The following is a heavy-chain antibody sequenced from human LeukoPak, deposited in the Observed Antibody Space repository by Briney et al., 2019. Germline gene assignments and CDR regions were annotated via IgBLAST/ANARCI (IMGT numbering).Heavy chain of an antibody. CDR1: GGPFSGYY. J-gene: IGHJ4*02. Sequence: PSETLSLTCAVYGGPFSGYYWSWIRQPPGKGLQWIGEINHNGRTNYNPSLKSRVTISVDTSKNQSSLKLNSVTAADTAVYYCARGRPTYDFWSGYYADYWGQGTLVTVSS. V-gene: IGHV4-34*01. CDR3: ARGRPTYDFWSGYYADY. CDR2: INHNGRT. D-gene: IGHD3-3*01.